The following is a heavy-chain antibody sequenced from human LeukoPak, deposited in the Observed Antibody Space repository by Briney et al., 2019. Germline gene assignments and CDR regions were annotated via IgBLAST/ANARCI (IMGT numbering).Heavy chain of an antibody. CDR3: ARSVNGLGSSGWYNWFDP. D-gene: IGHD6-19*01. CDR2: ITAYNGNT. J-gene: IGHJ5*02. Sequence: ASVKVSCKASGYTFTSYGISWVRQAPGQGLEWMGWITAYNGNTNYDQKIQGRVTMTTDTSTSTAYMELRSLRSDDTAVYYCARSVNGLGSSGWYNWFDPWGQGTLVTVSS. V-gene: IGHV1-18*01. CDR1: GYTFTSYG.